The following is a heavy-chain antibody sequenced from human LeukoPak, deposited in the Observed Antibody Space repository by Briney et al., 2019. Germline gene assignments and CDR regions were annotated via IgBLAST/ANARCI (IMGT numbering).Heavy chain of an antibody. CDR2: INAGNGNT. V-gene: IGHV1-3*01. CDR3: ARVCSGGSCYYYYSMDF. Sequence: ASVKVSCKASGYTFTSYAMHWVRQAPGQRLEWMGWINAGNGNTKYSQKFQGRVTITRDTSASTAYMELSSLRSEDTAVYYCARVCSGGSCYYYYSMDFWGKGTTVTVSS. D-gene: IGHD2-15*01. J-gene: IGHJ6*04. CDR1: GYTFTSYA.